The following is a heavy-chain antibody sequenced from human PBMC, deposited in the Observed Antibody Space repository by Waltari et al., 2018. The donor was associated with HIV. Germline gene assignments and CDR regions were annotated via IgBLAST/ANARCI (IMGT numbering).Heavy chain of an antibody. CDR1: GFTFDDYG. J-gene: IGHJ3*02. CDR3: ARVVNWNFAFDI. Sequence: EVQLVESGGGVVRPGGSLRLSCAAFGFTFDDYGMSWGRQAPGKGLEWVSGINWNGGSTGYADSVKGRFTISRDNAKNSLYLQMNSLRAEDTALYHCARVVNWNFAFDIWGQGTMVTVSS. CDR2: INWNGGST. D-gene: IGHD1-7*01. V-gene: IGHV3-20*01.